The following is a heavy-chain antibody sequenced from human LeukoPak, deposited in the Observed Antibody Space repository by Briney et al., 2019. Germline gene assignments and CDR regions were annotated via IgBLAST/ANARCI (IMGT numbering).Heavy chain of an antibody. CDR1: GGSTSSGHYS. Sequence: SETLSLTCAVSGGSTSSGHYSWRWIRQPPGKGLEWIGYISHSGSTYYNPSLKSRVNISVDRSKNQFSLKLTSVTAADTAVYYCARYSSTWPYWYFDLWGRGTLVTVSS. D-gene: IGHD6-13*01. CDR3: ARYSSTWPYWYFDL. CDR2: ISHSGST. J-gene: IGHJ2*01. V-gene: IGHV4-30-2*01.